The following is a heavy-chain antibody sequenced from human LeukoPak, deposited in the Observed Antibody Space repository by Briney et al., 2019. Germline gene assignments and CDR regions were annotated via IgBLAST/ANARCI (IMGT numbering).Heavy chain of an antibody. J-gene: IGHJ5*02. CDR1: GFTFSNAW. CDR3: TTDQPLMIVVVA. D-gene: IGHD3-22*01. V-gene: IGHV3-15*01. Sequence: GGSLRLSCAASGFTFSNAWMSWVRQAPGKGLEWVGRIKSKTDGGTTDYAAPVKGRFTISRDDSKNTQYLQMNSLKTEDTAVYYCTTDQPLMIVVVAWGQGTLVTVSS. CDR2: IKSKTDGGTT.